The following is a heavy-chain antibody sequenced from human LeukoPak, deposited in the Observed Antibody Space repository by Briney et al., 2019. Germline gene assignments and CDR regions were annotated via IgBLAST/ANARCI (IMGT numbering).Heavy chain of an antibody. V-gene: IGHV1-69*04. J-gene: IGHJ3*02. Sequence: ASVKVSCKASGGTFSSYAISWVRQAPGQGLEWMGRIIPILGIANYAQKFQGRVTITADKSTSTAYMELSSLRSDDTAVYYCARTSGSRDAFDIWGQGTMVTVSS. D-gene: IGHD6-25*01. CDR1: GGTFSSYA. CDR3: ARTSGSRDAFDI. CDR2: IIPILGIA.